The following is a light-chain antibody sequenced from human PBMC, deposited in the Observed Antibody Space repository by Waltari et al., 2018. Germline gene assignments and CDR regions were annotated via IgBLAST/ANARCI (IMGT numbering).Light chain of an antibody. CDR2: ATS. CDR3: QQYNYWPPAYT. V-gene: IGKV3-15*01. J-gene: IGKJ2*01. CDR1: RNVGTS. Sequence: EVVLTQSPVTLSVSPGERATLSCRARRNVGTSLAWYQQKPGQAPRLLIYATSTRATGFPARFSGSGSGTEFTLTISSLQSEDFGVYYCQQYNYWPPAYTFGQGTKLEIK.